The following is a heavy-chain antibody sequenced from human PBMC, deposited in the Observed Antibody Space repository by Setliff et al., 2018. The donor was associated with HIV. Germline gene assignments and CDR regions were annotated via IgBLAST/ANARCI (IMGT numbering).Heavy chain of an antibody. CDR1: GYDFTAYA. CDR3: ARYAASGTGWFDP. D-gene: IGHD2-8*02. CDR2: IGGDNANI. Sequence: ASVKVSCKASGYDFTAYAISWVRQAPGQGLEWMGRIGGDNANIKFAQSFQGRVTMTTDTSTNTAYLELTSPRSDDTAVYYCARYAASGTGWFDPWGQGTQVTVSS. V-gene: IGHV1-18*01. J-gene: IGHJ5*02.